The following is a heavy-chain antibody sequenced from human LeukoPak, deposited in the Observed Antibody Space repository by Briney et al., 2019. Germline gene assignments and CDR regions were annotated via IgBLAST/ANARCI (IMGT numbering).Heavy chain of an antibody. V-gene: IGHV3-20*04. D-gene: IGHD2-15*01. CDR2: INWNGGNT. CDR3: TRGIVVVVAANYHYYMDV. CDR1: GFTFSSYG. J-gene: IGHJ6*03. Sequence: EGSLRLSCAASGFTFSSYGMSWVRQAPGKGLEWVSGINWNGGNTHYADSVKGRFTISRDNAKNSLYLQMNSLRAEDTALYYCTRGIVVVVAANYHYYMDVWGKGTTVTVSS.